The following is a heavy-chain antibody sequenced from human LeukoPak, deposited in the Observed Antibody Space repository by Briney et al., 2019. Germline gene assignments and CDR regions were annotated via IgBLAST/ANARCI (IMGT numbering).Heavy chain of an antibody. D-gene: IGHD3-10*01. Sequence: SETLSLTCTVSGGSFSSSSYYWGWIRQPPGKGLEWIGYIYYSGSTNYNPSLKSRVTISVDTSKNQFSLKLSSVTAADTAVYYCARGGYYGSGNDFRFDPWGQGTLVTVSS. CDR1: GGSFSSSSYY. V-gene: IGHV4-61*01. CDR3: ARGGYYGSGNDFRFDP. J-gene: IGHJ5*02. CDR2: IYYSGST.